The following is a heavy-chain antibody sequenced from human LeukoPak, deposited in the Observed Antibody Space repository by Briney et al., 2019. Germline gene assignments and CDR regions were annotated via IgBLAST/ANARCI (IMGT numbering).Heavy chain of an antibody. Sequence: PGGSLRLSCAASGFTFSSYSMNWVRQAPGKGLEWVSSISSSSSYIYYADSVKGRFTISRDNAKNSLYLQMNSLRAEDTAVYYCARDEGYGSGSFDIWGHGTKVTVSS. CDR3: ARDEGYGSGSFDI. D-gene: IGHD3-10*01. CDR2: ISSSSSYI. J-gene: IGHJ3*02. V-gene: IGHV3-21*01. CDR1: GFTFSSYS.